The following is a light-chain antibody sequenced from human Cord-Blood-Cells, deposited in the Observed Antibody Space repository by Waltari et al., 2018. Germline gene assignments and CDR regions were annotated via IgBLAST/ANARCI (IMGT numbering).Light chain of an antibody. Sequence: SYELTQPPSVSVSLGQMARITCSGEALPNKYAYWYQQKPGQFPVLVIYKDSERPSGIPERFSGSSSGTIVTLTISGVQAEDEADYYCLSADSSATWVFGGGTKLTVL. J-gene: IGLJ3*02. CDR3: LSADSSATWV. V-gene: IGLV3-16*01. CDR1: ALPNKY. CDR2: KDS.